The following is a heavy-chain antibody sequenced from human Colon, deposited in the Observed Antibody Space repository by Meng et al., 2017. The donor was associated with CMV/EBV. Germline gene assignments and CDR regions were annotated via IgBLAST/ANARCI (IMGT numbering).Heavy chain of an antibody. CDR2: ISGGGTST. D-gene: IGHD6-19*01. CDR1: RFNFRSSA. J-gene: IGHJ4*02. CDR3: ARGVIAVGQRHYFDH. Sequence: GGSLRLSCAASRFNFRSSAMSWVRQAPGKGLEWVAGISGGGTSTYYADSVKGRFTISRDTPKNTLFLQLNSLRAEDTAVYYCARGVIAVGQRHYFDHWGQGTLVTVSS. V-gene: IGHV3-23*01.